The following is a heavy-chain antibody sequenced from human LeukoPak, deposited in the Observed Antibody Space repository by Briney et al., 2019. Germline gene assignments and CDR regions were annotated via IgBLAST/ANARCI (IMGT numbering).Heavy chain of an antibody. D-gene: IGHD6-19*01. J-gene: IGHJ4*02. V-gene: IGHV3-48*03. CDR2: ISSSGSTI. CDR3: ARDYSSGWDLDY. CDR1: GFTFSSYE. Sequence: GGSLRLSCAASGFTFSSYEMNRVRQAPGKGLEWVSYISSSGSTIYYADSVKGRFTISRDNAKNSLYLQMNSLRAEDTAVYYCARDYSSGWDLDYWGQGTLVTVSS.